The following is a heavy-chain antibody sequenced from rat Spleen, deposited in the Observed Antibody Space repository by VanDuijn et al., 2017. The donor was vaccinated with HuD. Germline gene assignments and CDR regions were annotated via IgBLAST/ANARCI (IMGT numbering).Heavy chain of an antibody. CDR3: TRWGGY. CDR2: IQSGGST. Sequence: QVQLKESGPGLVQPSQTLSLTCTVSGFSLTDYSVHWVRQPPGKGLEWMGRIQSGGSTDYNSALKSRLSISRDTSKSQVFLKMNSLQTEDTAIYFCTRWGGYWGQGVMVTVSS. CDR1: GFSLTDYS. J-gene: IGHJ2*01. V-gene: IGHV2-19*01. D-gene: IGHD5-1*01.